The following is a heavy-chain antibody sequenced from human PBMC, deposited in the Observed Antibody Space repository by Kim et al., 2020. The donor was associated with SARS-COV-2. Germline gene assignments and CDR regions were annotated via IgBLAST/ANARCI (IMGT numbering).Heavy chain of an antibody. CDR2: INPRGGGA. Sequence: ASVKVSCEASGYTFTDFYMHWVRQAPGQELEWMGRINPRGGGAEYAQKFQGRVTMTRDTSISTAYMYLTRLRSDDTAVYYCARDKRWDCSGGSCYSAYYYTMDVWGQGTKVAVS. D-gene: IGHD2-15*01. V-gene: IGHV1-2*06. CDR3: ARDKRWDCSGGSCYSAYYYTMDV. CDR1: GYTFTDFY. J-gene: IGHJ6*02.